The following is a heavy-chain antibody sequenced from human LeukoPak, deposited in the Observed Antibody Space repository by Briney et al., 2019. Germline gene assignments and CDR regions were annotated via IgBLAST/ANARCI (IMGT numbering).Heavy chain of an antibody. J-gene: IGHJ4*02. CDR2: ITWNSGSI. D-gene: IGHD4-23*01. CDR3: AKDMTVTLTANFDY. CDR1: GFTFDDYA. V-gene: IGHV3-9*01. Sequence: GRSLXLSCAASGFTFDDYAMYWVRQVPGKGLEWVSGITWNSGSIGYADSVKGRFTISRDNAKNSLHLQMNSLRAEDTAFYYCAKDMTVTLTANFDYWGQGTLVTVSS.